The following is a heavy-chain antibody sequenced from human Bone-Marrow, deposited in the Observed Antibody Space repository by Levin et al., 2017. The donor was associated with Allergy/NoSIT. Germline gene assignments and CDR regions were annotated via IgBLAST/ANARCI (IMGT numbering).Heavy chain of an antibody. J-gene: IGHJ6*03. CDR1: GFTFSDAS. V-gene: IGHV3-15*01. D-gene: IGHD3-3*01. CDR2: IKTKSEGETK. Sequence: LSLTCAASGFTFSDASMSWVRQGPGKGLEWVGRIKTKSEGETKEYAAPVKGRFIISRDDSKNIMYLQMNSVKTEDTAVYYCTTDPRLRFFYYHYMDGWGAGTTVTVSS. CDR3: TTDPRLRFFYYHYMDG.